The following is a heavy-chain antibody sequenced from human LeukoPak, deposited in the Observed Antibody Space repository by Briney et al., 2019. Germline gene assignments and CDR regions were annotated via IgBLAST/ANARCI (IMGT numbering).Heavy chain of an antibody. J-gene: IGHJ6*02. Sequence: SETLSLTCTVSGGSISSYYWSWIRQPAGKGLEWIGYMYYTGSTNYNPSLKSRVTISLATSKNHFSLKLNSVTAADTAVYYCARVSVVYGMDVWGRGTTVTVSS. CDR1: GGSISSYY. CDR3: ARVSVVYGMDV. CDR2: MYYTGST. V-gene: IGHV4-59*01.